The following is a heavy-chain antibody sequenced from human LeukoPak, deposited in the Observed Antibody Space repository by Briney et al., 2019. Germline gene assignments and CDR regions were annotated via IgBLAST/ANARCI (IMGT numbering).Heavy chain of an antibody. CDR1: GFTFSSYA. CDR3: ARVLRTVVTPFWFDP. CDR2: IKQDGSEK. J-gene: IGHJ5*02. Sequence: PGGSLRLSCAASGFTFSSYAMSWVRQAPGKGLEWVANIKQDGSEKYYVDSVKGRFTISRDNAKNSLYLQMNSLRAEDTAVYYCARVLRTVVTPFWFDPWGQGTLVTVSS. V-gene: IGHV3-7*04. D-gene: IGHD4-23*01.